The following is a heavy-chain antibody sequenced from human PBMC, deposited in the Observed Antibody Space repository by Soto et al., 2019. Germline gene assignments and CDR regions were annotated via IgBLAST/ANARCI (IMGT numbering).Heavy chain of an antibody. CDR3: ARVGPPGKYSSSPKAHKYFQH. D-gene: IGHD6-13*01. Sequence: QVQLVQSVAEVKKPGSSVKVSCKASGGTFSSYAISWVRQAPGQGLEWMGGIIPIFGTANYAQKFQGRVTITADESTSTAYMELRSLRSEDTAVYYCARVGPPGKYSSSPKAHKYFQHWGQGTLVTVSS. J-gene: IGHJ1*01. CDR2: IIPIFGTA. CDR1: GGTFSSYA. V-gene: IGHV1-69*01.